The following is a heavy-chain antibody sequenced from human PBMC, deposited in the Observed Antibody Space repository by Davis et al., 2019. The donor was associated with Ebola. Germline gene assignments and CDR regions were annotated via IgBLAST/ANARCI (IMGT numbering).Heavy chain of an antibody. J-gene: IGHJ4*02. CDR1: GYTFTSYG. V-gene: IGHV1-18*01. D-gene: IGHD2-8*01. Sequence: ASVKVSCKASGYTFTSYGISWVRQAPGQGLEWMGGISAYNGNTNYAQKLQGRVTMTTDTSTSTAYMELRSLRSDDTAVYYCARDSMRMVYAIWRAYFDYWGQGTLVTVSS. CDR2: ISAYNGNT. CDR3: ARDSMRMVYAIWRAYFDY.